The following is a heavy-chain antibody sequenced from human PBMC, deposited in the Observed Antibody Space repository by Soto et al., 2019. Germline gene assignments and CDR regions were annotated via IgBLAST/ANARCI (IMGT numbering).Heavy chain of an antibody. J-gene: IGHJ6*02. V-gene: IGHV3-48*03. CDR3: NYYYYGMDV. CDR1: GFTFSSYE. Sequence: EVQLVESGGGLVQPGGSLRLSCAASGFTFSSYEMNWVRQAPGKGLEWVSYISSSGSTIYYADSVKGQFTISRDNAKNSLYLQMNSLRAEDTAVYYCNYYYYGMDVWGQGTTVTVSS. CDR2: ISSSGSTI.